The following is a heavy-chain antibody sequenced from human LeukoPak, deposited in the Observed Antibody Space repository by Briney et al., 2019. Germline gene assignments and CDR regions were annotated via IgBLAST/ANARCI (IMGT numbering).Heavy chain of an antibody. CDR2: IYNSGST. Sequence: PSETLSLTCSVSGVSISSYYWSWIRQPAGKGLEWIGSIYNSGSTNYNPSLQSRVTMSVDTSKNQFPLKLSSVTAADTAVYYCARAVAVAGEYFQHWGQGNLVTVSS. V-gene: IGHV4-4*07. D-gene: IGHD6-19*01. J-gene: IGHJ1*01. CDR1: GVSISSYY. CDR3: ARAVAVAGEYFQH.